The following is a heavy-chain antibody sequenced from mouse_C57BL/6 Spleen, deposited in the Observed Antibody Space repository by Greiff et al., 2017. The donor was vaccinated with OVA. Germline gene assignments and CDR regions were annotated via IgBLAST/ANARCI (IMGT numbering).Heavy chain of an antibody. Sequence: VKLMESGPGLVAPSQSLSITCTVSGFSLTSYGVHWVRQPPGKGLEWLVVIWSDGSTTYNSALKSRLSISKDNSKSQVFLKMNSLQTDDTAMYYCARGDYYGSSYGYFDVWGTGTTVTVSS. CDR1: GFSLTSYG. J-gene: IGHJ1*03. D-gene: IGHD1-1*01. V-gene: IGHV2-6*03. CDR2: IWSDGST. CDR3: ARGDYYGSSYGYFDV.